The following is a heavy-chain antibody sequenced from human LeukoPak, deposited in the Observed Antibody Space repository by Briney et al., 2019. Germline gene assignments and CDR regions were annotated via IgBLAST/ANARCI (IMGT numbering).Heavy chain of an antibody. D-gene: IGHD3-22*01. CDR3: ARTSRRDSSGYYSTYDY. V-gene: IGHV5-51*03. CDR1: GYSFTSYW. CDR2: IYPGGSDT. J-gene: IGHJ4*02. Sequence: GESLKISCKGSGYSFTSYWIGWVRQMPGKGLEWMGIIYPGGSDTRYSPSFQGQVTISADKSISTAYLQWSSLKASDTAMYYCARTSRRDSSGYYSTYDYWGQGTLVTVSS.